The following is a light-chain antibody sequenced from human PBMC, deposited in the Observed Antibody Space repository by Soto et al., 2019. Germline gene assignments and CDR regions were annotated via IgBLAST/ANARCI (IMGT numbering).Light chain of an antibody. Sequence: EIVLTQSPATLSLSPGERATLSCRASQSVSSFLAWYQQKPGQAPRLLIYDASNRATGIPARFSGSASGTEFTLTISSLQSEDFTVYYCQQFDGSLWTFGPGTKVDIK. V-gene: IGKV3-11*01. J-gene: IGKJ1*01. CDR2: DAS. CDR1: QSVSSF. CDR3: QQFDGSLWT.